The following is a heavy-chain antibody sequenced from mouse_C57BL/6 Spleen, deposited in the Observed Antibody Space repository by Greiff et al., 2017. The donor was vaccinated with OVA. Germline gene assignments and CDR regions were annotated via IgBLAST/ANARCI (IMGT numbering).Heavy chain of an antibody. J-gene: IGHJ1*03. CDR2: IYPRSGNT. CDR1: GYTFTSYG. Sequence: QVQLKESGAELARPGASVKLSCKASGYTFTSYGISWVKQRTGQGLEWIGEIYPRSGNTYYNEQFKGKATLTADKSSSTAYLVLRSLTSEDSSVYYCARGHYGSSLWYFDVWGTGTTVTVSS. CDR3: ARGHYGSSLWYFDV. D-gene: IGHD1-1*01. V-gene: IGHV1-81*01.